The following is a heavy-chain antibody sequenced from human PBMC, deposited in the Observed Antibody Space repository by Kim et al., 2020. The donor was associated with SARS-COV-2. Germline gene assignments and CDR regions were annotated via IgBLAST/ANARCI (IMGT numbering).Heavy chain of an antibody. CDR3: ARRGYSSGFVSYFDY. J-gene: IGHJ4*02. V-gene: IGHV4-4*02. D-gene: IGHD5-18*01. Sequence: NPSIRSRVTISVGKSKNQFSLKLTSVAAADTAVYYCARRGYSSGFVSYFDYWGQGTLVTVSS.